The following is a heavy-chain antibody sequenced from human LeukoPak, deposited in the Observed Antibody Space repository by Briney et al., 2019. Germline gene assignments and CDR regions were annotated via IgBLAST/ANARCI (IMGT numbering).Heavy chain of an antibody. CDR1: GFTFSSYW. Sequence: PGGSLRLSCAASGFTFSSYWMHWVRQAPGKGLVWVSLINTDGSSTNYADSVRGRFTISRDNAKNTLHLQMNSLRAEDTAVYYCARESLYGSGDYWGQGTLVTVSS. CDR2: INTDGSST. V-gene: IGHV3-74*01. CDR3: ARESLYGSGDY. D-gene: IGHD3-10*01. J-gene: IGHJ4*02.